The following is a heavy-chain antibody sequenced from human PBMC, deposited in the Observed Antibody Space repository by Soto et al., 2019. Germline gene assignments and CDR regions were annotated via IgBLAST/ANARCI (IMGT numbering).Heavy chain of an antibody. CDR2: ISGSGGST. CDR1: GFTFSNFA. J-gene: IGHJ1*01. D-gene: IGHD6-13*01. Sequence: GGSLRLSRAASGFTFSNFARTWVLQAPGKGLEWVSGISGSGGSTYYADSVKGRFTICRDSSKNTLYLQMNSVRAEDTAVYYCARDKSIAAAGTPEYFQHWGQGTLVTVSS. CDR3: ARDKSIAAAGTPEYFQH. V-gene: IGHV3-23*01.